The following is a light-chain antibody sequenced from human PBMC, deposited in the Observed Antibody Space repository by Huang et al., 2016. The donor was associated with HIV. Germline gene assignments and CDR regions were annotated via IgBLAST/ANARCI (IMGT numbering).Light chain of an antibody. V-gene: IGKV2-28*01. CDR3: MQALQTPYT. CDR1: QSLLESKGNNY. J-gene: IGKJ2*01. Sequence: DIVMTQSPLSLPVTPGEPASISGRSSQSLLESKGNNYFDWYLQKPGQSPHLLMYMALYRASGVPDRCSVGGSGTNFTLKISKVEAEDVGIYYCMQALQTPYTFGQGTRLEIK. CDR2: MAL.